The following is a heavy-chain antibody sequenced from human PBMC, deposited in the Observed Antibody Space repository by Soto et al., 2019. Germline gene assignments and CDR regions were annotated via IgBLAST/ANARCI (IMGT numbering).Heavy chain of an antibody. CDR1: GFTFSSYA. CDR3: AKRQICGVVIRPCYWYFDL. Sequence: EVQLLESGGGLVQPGGSLRLSCAASGFTFSSYAMRWVRQAPGKGLEWVSAISGSGGSTYYADSVKGRFTISSDNSKNTLYLQMNSLRAEDTAVYFCAKRQICGVVIRPCYWYFDLWGRGTLVTVSS. V-gene: IGHV3-23*01. CDR2: ISGSGGST. J-gene: IGHJ2*01. D-gene: IGHD3-3*01.